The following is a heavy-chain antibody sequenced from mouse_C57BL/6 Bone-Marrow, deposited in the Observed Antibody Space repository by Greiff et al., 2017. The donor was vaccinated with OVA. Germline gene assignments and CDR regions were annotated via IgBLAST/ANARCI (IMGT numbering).Heavy chain of an antibody. Sequence: VQVVESGSELAKPGASVPLSCKASGYTFTSYWMHWVKQRPGQGLEWIGSINPSSGYTKYNQKFQGKATLTADKSSSTAYMQLSSLTYEDSAVYYCARTWDEDAMDYWGQGTSVTVSS. J-gene: IGHJ4*01. V-gene: IGHV1-7*01. CDR3: ARTWDEDAMDY. CDR2: INPSSGYT. D-gene: IGHD4-1*01. CDR1: GYTFTSYW.